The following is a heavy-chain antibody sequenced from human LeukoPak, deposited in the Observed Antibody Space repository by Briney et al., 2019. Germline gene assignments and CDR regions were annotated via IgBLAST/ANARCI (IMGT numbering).Heavy chain of an antibody. J-gene: IGHJ4*02. Sequence: GGSLRLSCAASGFTFSSYWMHWVRQAPGKELVWVSRINTDGSSTTYADSVKGRFTISRDNAKNTLYLQMNSLSAEDTAVYYCARGYSSSYRIDYWGQGTMVTVSS. CDR1: GFTFSSYW. V-gene: IGHV3-74*01. CDR2: INTDGSST. CDR3: ARGYSSSYRIDY. D-gene: IGHD6-6*01.